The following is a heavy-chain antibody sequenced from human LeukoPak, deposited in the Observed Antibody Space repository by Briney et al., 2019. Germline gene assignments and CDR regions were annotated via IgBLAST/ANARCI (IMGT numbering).Heavy chain of an antibody. J-gene: IGHJ5*02. CDR2: ISSSGSTI. Sequence: PGGSLRLSCAASGFTFSDYYMSWIRQAPGKGLEWVSYISSSGSTIYYADSVKGRFTISRDNAKNSLYLQMNSPRAEDTAVYYCARDQGYSGYDWRFDPWGQGTLVTVSS. D-gene: IGHD5-12*01. V-gene: IGHV3-11*01. CDR1: GFTFSDYY. CDR3: ARDQGYSGYDWRFDP.